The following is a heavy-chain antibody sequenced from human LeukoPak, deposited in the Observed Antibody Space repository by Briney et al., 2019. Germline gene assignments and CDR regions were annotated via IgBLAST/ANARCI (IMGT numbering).Heavy chain of an antibody. V-gene: IGHV3-48*04. Sequence: GGSLRLSCAASGFTFSSYSMNWVRQAPGKGLEWVSYISSSSSTIYYADSVKGRFTISRDNAKNSLYLQMNSLRAEDTAVYYCAREIGGGNSGWFDPWGQGTLVTVSS. CDR2: ISSSSSTI. CDR1: GFTFSSYS. J-gene: IGHJ5*02. D-gene: IGHD4-23*01. CDR3: AREIGGGNSGWFDP.